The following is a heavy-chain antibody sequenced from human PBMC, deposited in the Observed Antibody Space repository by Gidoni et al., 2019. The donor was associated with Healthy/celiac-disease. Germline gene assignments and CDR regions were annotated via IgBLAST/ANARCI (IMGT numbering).Heavy chain of an antibody. J-gene: IGHJ6*02. V-gene: IGHV3-15*01. Sequence: EVQLVESGGGLVKPGGSLRLSCAASGCTVSNAWMSWVRQAPGKGLEWVGRIKSKTDGGTTDYAAPVKGRFTISRDDSKNTLYLQMNSLKTEDTAVYYCTTVGTWIQLWLMDVWGQGTTVTVSS. CDR2: IKSKTDGGTT. D-gene: IGHD5-18*01. CDR1: GCTVSNAW. CDR3: TTVGTWIQLWLMDV.